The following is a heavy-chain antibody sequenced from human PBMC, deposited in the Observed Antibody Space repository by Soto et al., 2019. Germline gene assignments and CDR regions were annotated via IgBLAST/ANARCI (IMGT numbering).Heavy chain of an antibody. CDR3: TSRRDWTAVDPLDY. CDR2: IRNKTNNYAT. CDR1: GFNFRDSA. Sequence: EVQLVESGGGLVQPGGSLKLSCAASGFNFRDSAMHWVRQASGKGLEWVGRIRNKTNNYATAFNAPVKGRFTISRDDSKNMVYLQMNSLKLDDTVVYYCTSRRDWTAVDPLDYWGQGNLVTVSS. D-gene: IGHD5-18*01. J-gene: IGHJ4*02. V-gene: IGHV3-73*02.